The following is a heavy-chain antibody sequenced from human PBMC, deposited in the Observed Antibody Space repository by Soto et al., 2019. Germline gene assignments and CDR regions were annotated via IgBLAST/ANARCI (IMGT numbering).Heavy chain of an antibody. Sequence: LRLSCAASGFTFSSYAMHWVRQAPGKGLEWVAVISYDGSNKYYADSVKGRFTISRDNSKNTLYLQMNSLRAEDTAVYYCARDDGYSYGIAFDIWGQGTMVTVSS. V-gene: IGHV3-30-3*01. CDR3: ARDDGYSYGIAFDI. CDR2: ISYDGSNK. D-gene: IGHD5-18*01. J-gene: IGHJ3*02. CDR1: GFTFSSYA.